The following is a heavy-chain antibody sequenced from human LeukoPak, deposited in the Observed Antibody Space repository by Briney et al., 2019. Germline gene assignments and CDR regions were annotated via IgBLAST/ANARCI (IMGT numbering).Heavy chain of an antibody. CDR2: IYYSGST. Sequence: SETLSLTCTVSGGSISSGSYYWGWIRQPPGKGLEWIGSIYYSGSTYYNPSLKSRVTISVDTSKNQFSLKLSSVTAADTAVYYCARRTYDYSPRGVDSWGQGTLVTVSS. CDR3: ARRTYDYSPRGVDS. D-gene: IGHD4-11*01. J-gene: IGHJ4*02. CDR1: GGSISSGSYY. V-gene: IGHV4-39*01.